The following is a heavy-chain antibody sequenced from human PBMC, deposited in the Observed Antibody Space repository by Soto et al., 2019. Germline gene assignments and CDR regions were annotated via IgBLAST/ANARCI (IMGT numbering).Heavy chain of an antibody. J-gene: IGHJ4*02. CDR2: ISAHNGNT. Sequence: QVHLVQSGAEVKKPGASVKVSCQASGYAFTTYGITWVRQAPGQGLEWKGWISAHNGNTNYAQKLQGRVTVTRDTSTSTAYMEMRSLRSDDPAVYYCARGRYGDYWGQGALVTVSS. CDR3: ARGRYGDY. CDR1: GYAFTTYG. D-gene: IGHD1-1*01. V-gene: IGHV1-18*01.